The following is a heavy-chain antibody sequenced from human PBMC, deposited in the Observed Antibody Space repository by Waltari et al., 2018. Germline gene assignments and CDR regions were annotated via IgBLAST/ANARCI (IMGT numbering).Heavy chain of an antibody. Sequence: QVQLVQSGAEVKKPGASVKVSCKASGYTFTGYYMHWVRQAPGQGLEWMGRINPIFGTANYAQKFQGRVTITADESTSTAYMELSSLRSEDTAVYYCASVVAATGFAYWYFDLWGRGTLVTVSS. D-gene: IGHD2-15*01. CDR3: ASVVAATGFAYWYFDL. J-gene: IGHJ2*01. CDR1: GYTFTGYY. CDR2: INPIFGTA. V-gene: IGHV1-69*01.